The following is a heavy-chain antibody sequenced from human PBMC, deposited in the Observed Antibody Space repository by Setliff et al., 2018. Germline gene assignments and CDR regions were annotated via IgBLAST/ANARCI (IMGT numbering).Heavy chain of an antibody. V-gene: IGHV4-61*09. D-gene: IGHD3-10*01. J-gene: IGHJ4*02. CDR2: IYTSWST. CDR3: ARESATIGEFPLYYFDK. Sequence: SETLSLTCTVPDDSISSRHYYWSWIRQPAGKGLEWLGQIYTSWSTNYNPSLKGRATLSIDSSKNQFSLRLSSVTAADAAVYFCARESATIGEFPLYYFDKWGQGIPVTVSS. CDR1: DDSISSRHYY.